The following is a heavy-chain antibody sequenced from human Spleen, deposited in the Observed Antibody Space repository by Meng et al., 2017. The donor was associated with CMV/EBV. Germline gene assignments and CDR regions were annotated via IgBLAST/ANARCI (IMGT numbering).Heavy chain of an antibody. V-gene: IGHV4-59*01. CDR3: ARGRTGTTAY. CDR1: GGSITSDY. CDR2: IYYSGST. D-gene: IGHD1-7*01. J-gene: IGHJ4*02. Sequence: SETLSLTCTVSGGSITSDYWSWIRQPPGKGLEWIGYIYYSGSTNYNPSLKSRVTISVDTSKNQFSLKLSSVTAADTAVYYCARGRTGTTAYWGQGTLVTVSS.